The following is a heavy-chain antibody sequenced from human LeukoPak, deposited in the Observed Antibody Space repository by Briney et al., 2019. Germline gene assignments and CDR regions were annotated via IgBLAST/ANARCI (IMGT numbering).Heavy chain of an antibody. J-gene: IGHJ4*02. V-gene: IGHV3-23*03. CDR3: VREAMFDRSLDQ. CDR1: GFTFNTYA. CDR2: TNTAGTIT. Sequence: GGSLRLSCAASGFTFNTYAMSWVRQAPGKGLVWVARTNTAGTITTYADSVQGRFTMSRDNGQEKLFLQLTSLRVEDTAVYFCVREAMFDRSLDQWGQGTLVTVSS. D-gene: IGHD3-22*01.